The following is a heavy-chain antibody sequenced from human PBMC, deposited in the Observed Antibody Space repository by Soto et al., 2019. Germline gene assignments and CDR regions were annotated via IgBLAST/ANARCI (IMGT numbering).Heavy chain of an antibody. J-gene: IGHJ4*02. CDR2: ISSSGDSA. CDR1: VFTFSDYY. CDR3: ARDEPGVLDS. D-gene: IGHD2-2*01. V-gene: IGHV3-11*01. Sequence: PGWSLRLSCSASVFTFSDYYMSWIRQAPGKGLEWLSYISSSGDSAFYADSVRGRFTISRDNAKNSLYLQMNSLRAEDTAVYYCARDEPGVLDSWGQGTLVTVSS.